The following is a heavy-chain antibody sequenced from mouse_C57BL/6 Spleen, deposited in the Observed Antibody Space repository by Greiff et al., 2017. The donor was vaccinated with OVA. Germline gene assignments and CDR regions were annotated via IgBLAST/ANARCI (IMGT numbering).Heavy chain of an antibody. D-gene: IGHD3-2*02. Sequence: VQLQQSGAELVRPGTSVKVSCKASGYAFTNYLIAWVKQRPGQGLEWIGVINPGSGGTNYNEKFKGKATLTAAKSSSTAYMQLSSLTSEDSAVFFCARGGAQATDYWGQGTTLTVSS. CDR1: GYAFTNYL. CDR2: INPGSGGT. J-gene: IGHJ2*01. V-gene: IGHV1-54*01. CDR3: ARGGAQATDY.